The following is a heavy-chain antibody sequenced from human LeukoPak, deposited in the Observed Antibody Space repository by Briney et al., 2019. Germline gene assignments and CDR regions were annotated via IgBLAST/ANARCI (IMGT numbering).Heavy chain of an antibody. CDR1: GFTFSSYA. CDR2: ISYDGHNK. J-gene: IGHJ4*02. V-gene: IGHV3-30-3*01. D-gene: IGHD2/OR15-2a*01. Sequence: GRSLRLSCAASGFTFSSYAMHWVRQAPGKGLEWVAVISYDGHNKYHADSVKGRFTISRDNSKNTLYLQMNSLRAEDTAVYYCARETDSLNTYYYFDSWGQGTLLTVSS. CDR3: ARETDSLNTYYYFDS.